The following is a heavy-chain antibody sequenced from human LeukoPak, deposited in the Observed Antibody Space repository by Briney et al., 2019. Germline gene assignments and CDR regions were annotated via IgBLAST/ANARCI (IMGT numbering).Heavy chain of an antibody. CDR3: AKDGDTALFDI. Sequence: PGGSLRLSCAASGFTLSSYGMHWVRQAPGKGLEWVAVISYDGSNKYYADSVKGRFTISRDNSKNTLYLQMNSLRAEDTAVYYCAKDGDTALFDIWGQGTMVTVSS. V-gene: IGHV3-30*18. CDR1: GFTLSSYG. D-gene: IGHD5-18*01. J-gene: IGHJ3*02. CDR2: ISYDGSNK.